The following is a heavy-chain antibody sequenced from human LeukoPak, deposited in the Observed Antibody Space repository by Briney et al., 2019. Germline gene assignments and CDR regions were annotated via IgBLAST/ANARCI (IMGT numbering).Heavy chain of an antibody. V-gene: IGHV1-69*05. Sequence: SVKVSCKASGGTFSSYAISWVRQAPGQGLEWMGGIIPIFGTANYAQKFQGRVTITTDESTSTAYMELSSLRSEDTAVYYCARDRLDYGDPTYYFDYWGQGTLVTVSS. CDR3: ARDRLDYGDPTYYFDY. CDR1: GGTFSSYA. D-gene: IGHD4-17*01. CDR2: IIPIFGTA. J-gene: IGHJ4*02.